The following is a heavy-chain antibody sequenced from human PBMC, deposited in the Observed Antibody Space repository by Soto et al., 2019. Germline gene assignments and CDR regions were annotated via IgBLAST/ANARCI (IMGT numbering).Heavy chain of an antibody. CDR1: GYTFTSYA. V-gene: IGHV1-3*01. J-gene: IGHJ4*02. CDR3: ARDSDSYDRSGSYQFDF. CDR2: INAGNGNT. Sequence: SVKVSCKASGYTFTSYAMHWVRQAPGQRLEWMGWINAGNGNTKYSQKFQGRVTITRDTSASTAYMELSSLRSEDMAVYYCARDSDSYDRSGSYQFDFWGPGTLVIRSS. D-gene: IGHD3-22*01.